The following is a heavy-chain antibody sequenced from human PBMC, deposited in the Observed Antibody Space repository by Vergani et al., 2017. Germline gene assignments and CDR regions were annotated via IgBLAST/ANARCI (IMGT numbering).Heavy chain of an antibody. CDR1: GYTLTSYD. CDR3: ARTARSSIWYVNGAYYYCGMAV. V-gene: IGHV1-8*03. J-gene: IGHJ6*02. CDR2: MNPNSVNT. D-gene: IGHD6-13*01. Sequence: QVQLVQSGAEVKKPGASVKVSCKVSGYTLTSYDINWVRQATGQGLEWMGWMNPNSVNTGYAQKFQGRVTITRKTSISTAYMELSSLRSEETAVYYCARTARSSIWYVNGAYYYCGMAVWSQGTTVTLSS.